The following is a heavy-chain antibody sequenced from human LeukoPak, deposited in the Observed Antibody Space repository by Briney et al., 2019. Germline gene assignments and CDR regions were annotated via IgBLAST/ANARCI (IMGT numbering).Heavy chain of an antibody. Sequence: GGSLRLSCAASGFIVSSNYMSWVRQAPGKGLEWVSVIYSGGSTYYADSVKGRFTISRDNSKNTLYLQMNSLRAEDTAVYYCARDHRAGYYYYGMDVWGQGTTVTVSS. V-gene: IGHV3-66*01. CDR3: ARDHRAGYYYYGMDV. CDR1: GFIVSSNY. CDR2: IYSGGST. J-gene: IGHJ6*02. D-gene: IGHD6-13*01.